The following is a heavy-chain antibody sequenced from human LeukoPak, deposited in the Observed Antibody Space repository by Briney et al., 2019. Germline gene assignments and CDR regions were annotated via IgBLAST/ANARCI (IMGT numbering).Heavy chain of an antibody. Sequence: ASVKVSCKVSGYSLTELSMHWVRQAPGKGLEWMGGFDLEDGETIYAQKFQGRVTMTEDTSTDTAYMELRSLRSDDTAVYYCGRALLGGSDIYTPFSYWGQGTLVTVSS. CDR2: FDLEDGET. V-gene: IGHV1-24*01. D-gene: IGHD3-10*01. CDR1: GYSLTELS. CDR3: GRALLGGSDIYTPFSY. J-gene: IGHJ4*02.